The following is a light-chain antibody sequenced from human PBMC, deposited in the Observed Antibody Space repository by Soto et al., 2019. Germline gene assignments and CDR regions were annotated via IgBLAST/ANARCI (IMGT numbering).Light chain of an antibody. J-gene: IGLJ7*01. CDR1: SSDVGTYNS. CDR3: GSYTSSSSWV. Sequence: QSVLTQPASVSGSPGQSITVSCTGSSSDVGTYNSVSWYQQHPGKAPKLIIYDVSNRPSGVSNRFSGSKSGNTASLTISGLQTEDEADYYGGSYTSSSSWVFGGGTQLTVL. CDR2: DVS. V-gene: IGLV2-14*03.